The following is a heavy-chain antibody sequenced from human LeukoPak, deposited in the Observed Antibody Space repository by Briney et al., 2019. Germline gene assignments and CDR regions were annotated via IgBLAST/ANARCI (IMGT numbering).Heavy chain of an antibody. Sequence: SETLSLTCTVSGGSISSYYWSWIRQPPGKGLEWIGSIYYSGSTYYNPSLKSRVTISVDTSKNQFSLKLSSVTAADTAVYYCARENCSSTSCLGGWFDPWGQGTLVTVSS. CDR1: GGSISSYY. J-gene: IGHJ5*02. V-gene: IGHV4-39*07. CDR2: IYYSGST. D-gene: IGHD2-2*01. CDR3: ARENCSSTSCLGGWFDP.